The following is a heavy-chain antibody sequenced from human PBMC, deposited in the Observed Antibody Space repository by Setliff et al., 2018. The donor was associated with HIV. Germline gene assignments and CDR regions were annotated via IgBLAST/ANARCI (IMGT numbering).Heavy chain of an antibody. CDR1: GYTFTSYG. J-gene: IGHJ3*02. V-gene: IGHV1-3*01. Sequence: ASVKVSCKASGYTFTSYGMHWVRQAPGQRLEWMGWINAGTGTIRHSQSFQDRLTMSGDTSATTAYMELSSLRSEDTAVYYCARDAPTRSVREKGLDMWGQGTLVTVSS. CDR3: ARDAPTRSVREKGLDM. D-gene: IGHD2-15*01. CDR2: INAGTGTI.